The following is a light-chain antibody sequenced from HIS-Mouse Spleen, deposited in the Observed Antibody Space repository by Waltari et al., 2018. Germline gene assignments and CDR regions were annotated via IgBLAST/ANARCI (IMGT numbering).Light chain of an antibody. CDR3: QVWDSSSDHVV. CDR2: DDS. CDR1: NIGSKS. Sequence: SYVLTQPPSVSVAPGKPARITCGGNNIGSKSGQWYQQKPGQAPVLVGYDDSDRPPGIPERFSGSNSGNTATLTISRVEAGDEADYYCQVWDSSSDHVVFGGGTKLTVL. J-gene: IGLJ2*01. V-gene: IGLV3-21*03.